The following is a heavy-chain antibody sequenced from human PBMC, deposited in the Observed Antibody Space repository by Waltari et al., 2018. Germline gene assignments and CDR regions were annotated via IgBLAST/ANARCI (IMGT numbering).Heavy chain of an antibody. CDR1: GYSISSGYY. Sequence: QVQLQESGPGLVKPSETLSLTCAVSGYSISSGYYWGWIRQPPGKGLEWIGSIYHSGSTYYNPSLKSRVTISVDTSKNQCSLKLSSVTAADTAVYYCARGRSGPFDYWGQGTLVTVSS. CDR2: IYHSGST. D-gene: IGHD3-3*01. J-gene: IGHJ4*02. V-gene: IGHV4-38-2*01. CDR3: ARGRSGPFDY.